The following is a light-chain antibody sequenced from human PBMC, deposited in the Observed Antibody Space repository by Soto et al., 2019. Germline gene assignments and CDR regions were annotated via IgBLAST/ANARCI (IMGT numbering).Light chain of an antibody. CDR3: QSYDSSLSGSV. V-gene: IGLV1-40*01. Sequence: QSVLTQPPSVSGAPGQRVTISCTGSSSNIGAGFDVHWYHQIAGTAPKLLIYGNSNRPSGVPDRFSGSKSGTSASLAITGLQAEDEADYYCQSYDSSLSGSVFGGGTKVTVL. CDR1: SSNIGAGFD. J-gene: IGLJ3*02. CDR2: GNS.